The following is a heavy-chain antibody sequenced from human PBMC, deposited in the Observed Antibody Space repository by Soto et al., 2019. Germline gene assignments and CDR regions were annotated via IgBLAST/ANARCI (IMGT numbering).Heavy chain of an antibody. CDR2: ISGSGGST. Sequence: SLTLSRTTLGSTYITCAMSWFRQSPGKGLEWVSAISGSGGSTYHPDSVKGRFTISSDNSNNTLYLQMNSLRAEDTAVYYCAKSQGFLEWLLYQFPWFDPWGQGTLVTVS. CDR1: GSTYITCA. J-gene: IGHJ5*02. D-gene: IGHD3-3*01. CDR3: AKSQGFLEWLLYQFPWFDP. V-gene: IGHV3-23*01.